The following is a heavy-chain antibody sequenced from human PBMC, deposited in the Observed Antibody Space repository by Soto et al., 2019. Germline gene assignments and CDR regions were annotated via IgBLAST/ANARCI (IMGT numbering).Heavy chain of an antibody. CDR2: ISSSSSTI. CDR1: GFTFSSYS. CDR3: ARVILTGGYYKSYYYGMDV. V-gene: IGHV3-48*02. Sequence: GGSLRLSCAASGFTFSSYSMNWVRQAPGKGLEWVSYISSSSSTIYYADSVKGRFTISRDNAKNSLYLQMNSLRDEDTAVYYCARVILTGGYYKSYYYGMDVWGQGTTVTVSS. D-gene: IGHD3-3*01. J-gene: IGHJ6*02.